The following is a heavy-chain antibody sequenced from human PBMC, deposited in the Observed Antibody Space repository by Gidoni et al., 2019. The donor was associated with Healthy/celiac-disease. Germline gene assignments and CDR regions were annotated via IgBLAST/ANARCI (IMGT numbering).Heavy chain of an antibody. CDR3: ARGKFCSGGSCYFDY. J-gene: IGHJ4*02. CDR2: ISGSGGST. CDR1: GFTVSSYA. V-gene: IGHV3-23*01. Sequence: EVQLLESGGGLVQPGGSLRLSCAASGFTVSSYAMSWVRQAPGKGLEWVSAISGSGGSTYYADSVKGRFTISRDNSKNTLYLQMNSLRAEDTAVYYCARGKFCSGGSCYFDYWGQGTLVTVSS. D-gene: IGHD2-15*01.